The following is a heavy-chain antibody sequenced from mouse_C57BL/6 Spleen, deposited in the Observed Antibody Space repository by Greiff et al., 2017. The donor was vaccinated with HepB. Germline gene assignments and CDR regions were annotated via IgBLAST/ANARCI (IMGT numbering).Heavy chain of an antibody. J-gene: IGHJ1*03. CDR2: ISDGGSYT. CDR1: GFTFSSYA. CDR3: AREVDGYYPYWYFDV. V-gene: IGHV5-4*01. Sequence: EVQLVESGGGLVKPGGSLKLSCAASGFTFSSYAMSWVRQTPEKRLEWVATISDGGSYTYYPDNVKGRFTISRDNAKNNLYLQMSHLKSEDTAMYYCAREVDGYYPYWYFDVWGTGTTVTVSS. D-gene: IGHD2-3*01.